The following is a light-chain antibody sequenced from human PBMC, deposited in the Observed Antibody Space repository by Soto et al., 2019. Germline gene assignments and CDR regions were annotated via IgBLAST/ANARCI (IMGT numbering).Light chain of an antibody. J-gene: IGKJ1*01. Sequence: DIQMTQSPSSLYASVGDRVIITCRASQSISNYLNWYQQEPGKAPKLLIYSASTLQGGVPSGFSGGGSGTHFTLTISSLQPEDFATYFCQQSYKKRTFGQGTKVEIK. V-gene: IGKV1-39*01. CDR3: QQSYKKRT. CDR1: QSISNY. CDR2: SAS.